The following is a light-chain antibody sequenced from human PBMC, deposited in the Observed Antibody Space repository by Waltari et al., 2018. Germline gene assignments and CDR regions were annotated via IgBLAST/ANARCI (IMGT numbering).Light chain of an antibody. J-gene: IGKJ4*01. Sequence: EIVLTQSPGTRSLSPGERATLSCRASQSVSSRSLAWYQQKPGQAPRLLLYGASSRATGIPDRFSGSGSGTDFTLTISRLEPEDFAVYYCQQYGSSPLTFGGGTKVEIK. CDR3: QQYGSSPLT. CDR2: GAS. CDR1: QSVSSRS. V-gene: IGKV3-20*01.